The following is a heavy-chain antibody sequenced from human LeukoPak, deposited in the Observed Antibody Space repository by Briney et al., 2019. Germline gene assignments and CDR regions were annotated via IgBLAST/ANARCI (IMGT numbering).Heavy chain of an antibody. CDR3: AKDQVVIAVAMNLDY. CDR2: IDSSSSTI. J-gene: IGHJ4*02. V-gene: IGHV3-48*02. CDR1: GFSFSTYS. D-gene: IGHD6-19*01. Sequence: GGSLRLSCAASGFSFSTYSMNWVRQAPGEGLQWISYIDSSSSTIYYADSVRGRFTVSRDNAKNSLYLQMNSLRDEDTAVYYCAKDQVVIAVAMNLDYWGQGTLVTVSS.